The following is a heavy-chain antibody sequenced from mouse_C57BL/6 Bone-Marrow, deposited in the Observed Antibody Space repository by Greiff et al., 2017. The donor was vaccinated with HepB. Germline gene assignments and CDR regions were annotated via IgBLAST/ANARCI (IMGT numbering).Heavy chain of an antibody. CDR1: GYSITSGYY. CDR3: ARFYDYLYWYFDV. D-gene: IGHD2-4*01. Sequence: EVKLQESGPGLVKPSQSLSLTCSVTGYSITSGYYWNWIRQFPGNKLEWMGYISYDGSNNYNPSLKNRISITRDTSKNQFFLKLNSVTTEDTATYYCARFYDYLYWYFDVWGTGTTVTVSS. CDR2: ISYDGSN. J-gene: IGHJ1*03. V-gene: IGHV3-6*01.